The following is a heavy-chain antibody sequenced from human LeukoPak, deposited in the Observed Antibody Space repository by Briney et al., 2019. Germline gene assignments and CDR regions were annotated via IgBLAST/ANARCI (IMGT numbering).Heavy chain of an antibody. J-gene: IGHJ3*02. D-gene: IGHD3-16*01. V-gene: IGHV4-61*01. CDR1: GYSISSGYY. CDR3: ASPGRGGAFDI. CDR2: IYYSGST. Sequence: SETLSLTCTVSGYSISSGYYWSWIRQPPGKGLEWIGYIYYSGSTNYNPSLKSRVTISVDTSKNQFSLKLSSVTAADTAVYYCASPGRGGAFDIWGQGTMVTVSS.